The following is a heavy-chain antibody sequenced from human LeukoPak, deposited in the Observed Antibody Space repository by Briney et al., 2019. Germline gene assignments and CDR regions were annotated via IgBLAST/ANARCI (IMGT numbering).Heavy chain of an antibody. J-gene: IGHJ6*03. Sequence: ASVKVSCKASGYSFTNYGISWVRQAPGQGLEWMGWISAYNGNTNYAQKLQGRVTMTTDTSTSTAYMELRSLRSDDTAVYYCARDPDHRIPIVVVPAAILRYMDVWGKGTTVTVSS. CDR2: ISAYNGNT. CDR3: ARDPDHRIPIVVVPAAILRYMDV. D-gene: IGHD2-2*01. V-gene: IGHV1-18*01. CDR1: GYSFTNYG.